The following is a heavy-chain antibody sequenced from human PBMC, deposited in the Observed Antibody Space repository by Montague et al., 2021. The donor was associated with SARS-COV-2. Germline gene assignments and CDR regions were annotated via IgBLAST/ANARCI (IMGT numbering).Heavy chain of an antibody. CDR3: AREPGPYYGILTGLTVGYMDV. Sequence: SLRLSCAASGFTFSSYWMRWVRQAPGKGLEWVANIKQDGSEKYYVDSEKGRFTISRDNAKNSLYLQMNSLRAEDTAVYYCAREPGPYYGILTGLTVGYMDVWGKGTTVTVSS. J-gene: IGHJ6*03. CDR1: GFTFSSYW. V-gene: IGHV3-7*05. D-gene: IGHD3-9*01. CDR2: IKQDGSEK.